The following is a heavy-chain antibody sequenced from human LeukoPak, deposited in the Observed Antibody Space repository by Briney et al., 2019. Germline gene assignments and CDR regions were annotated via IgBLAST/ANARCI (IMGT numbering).Heavy chain of an antibody. Sequence: ASVKVSCQASGYTFTGYYMHWVRQAPGQGLEWMGWINPNSGDTNYAQKFQGRVTMTRDTSISTAYMELSRLRSDDTAVYYCARGDSPPYYYMDVWGKGTTVTVSS. CDR1: GYTFTGYY. J-gene: IGHJ6*03. D-gene: IGHD5-18*01. CDR3: ARGDSPPYYYMDV. V-gene: IGHV1-2*02. CDR2: INPNSGDT.